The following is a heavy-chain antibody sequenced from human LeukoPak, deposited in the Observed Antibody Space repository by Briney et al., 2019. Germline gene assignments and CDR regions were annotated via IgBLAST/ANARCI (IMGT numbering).Heavy chain of an antibody. J-gene: IGHJ4*02. CDR1: GGSISSYY. CDR2: IYYSGST. Sequence: SETLSLTCTVSGGSISSYYWSWIRQPPGKGLEWIGYIYYSGSTNYNPSLKSRVTISVDTSKNQFSLKLSSVTAADTAVYYCARGPWSGSSRVFDYWGQGTLVTVSS. D-gene: IGHD6-6*01. CDR3: ARGPWSGSSRVFDY. V-gene: IGHV4-59*12.